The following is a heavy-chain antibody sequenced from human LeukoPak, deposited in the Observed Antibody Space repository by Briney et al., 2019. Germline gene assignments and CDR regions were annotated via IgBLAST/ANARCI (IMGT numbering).Heavy chain of an antibody. CDR2: IIPIFGTA. J-gene: IGHJ4*02. CDR1: GGTFSSYA. V-gene: IGHV1-69*13. D-gene: IGHD3-10*01. CDR3: ARVLLRYYGSGSYFDY. Sequence: ASVKVSCKASGGTFSSYAISWVRQAPGQGLEWMGGIIPIFGTANYAQKFQGRVTITADESTSTAYMELSSLRSEGTAVYYCARVLLRYYGSGSYFDYWGQGTLVTVSS.